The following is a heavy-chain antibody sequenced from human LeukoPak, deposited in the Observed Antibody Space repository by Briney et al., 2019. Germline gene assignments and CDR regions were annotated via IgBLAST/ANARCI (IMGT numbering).Heavy chain of an antibody. J-gene: IGHJ5*02. CDR3: ARGPGYCSSTSCYEESWFDP. Sequence: PGGSLRLSCAASGFTFSSYAMHWVRQAPGKGLEWVAVISYDGSNKYYADSVKGRFTISRDNSKNTLYLQMNSLRAEDTAVYYCARGPGYCSSTSCYEESWFDPWGQGTLVTVSS. D-gene: IGHD2-2*03. CDR1: GFTFSSYA. CDR2: ISYDGSNK. V-gene: IGHV3-30-3*01.